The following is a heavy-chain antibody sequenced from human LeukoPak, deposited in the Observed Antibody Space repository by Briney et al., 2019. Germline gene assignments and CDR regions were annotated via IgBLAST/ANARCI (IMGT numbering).Heavy chain of an antibody. CDR2: IYYSGST. D-gene: IGHD3-10*01. V-gene: IGHV4-59*08. CDR1: GGSISRYY. Sequence: SETLSLTCTVSGGSISRYYWSWIREPPGKGLEWIGYIYYSGSTYYNPSLKSRVTISVDTSKNQFSLKLSSVTAADTAVYYCARSASGSPFDYWGQGTLVTVSS. J-gene: IGHJ4*02. CDR3: ARSASGSPFDY.